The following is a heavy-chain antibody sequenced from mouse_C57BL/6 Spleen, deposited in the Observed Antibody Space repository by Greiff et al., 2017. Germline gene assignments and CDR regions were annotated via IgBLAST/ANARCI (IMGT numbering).Heavy chain of an antibody. CDR2: ISYDGSN. CDR3: ARGGSYGNFMDY. J-gene: IGHJ4*01. V-gene: IGHV3-6*01. Sequence: ESGPGLVKPSQSLSLTCSVTGYSITSGYYWNWIRQFPGNKLEWMGYISYDGSNNYNPSLKNRISITRDTSKNQFFLKLNSVTTEDTATYYCARGGSYGNFMDYWGQGTSVTVSS. CDR1: GYSITSGYY. D-gene: IGHD2-1*01.